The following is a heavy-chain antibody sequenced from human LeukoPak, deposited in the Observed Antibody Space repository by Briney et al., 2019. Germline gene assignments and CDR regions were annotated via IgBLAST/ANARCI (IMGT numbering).Heavy chain of an antibody. Sequence: SSETLSLTCTVSGGSISSGGHYWSWIRQHPGKGLEWIGYIYYSGSTNYNPSLKSRVTISVDTSKNQFSLKLRSVTAADTAVYYCARGPGATSNYWGQGTLVTVSS. V-gene: IGHV4-61*08. J-gene: IGHJ4*02. CDR3: ARGPGATSNY. D-gene: IGHD5-24*01. CDR2: IYYSGST. CDR1: GGSISSGGHY.